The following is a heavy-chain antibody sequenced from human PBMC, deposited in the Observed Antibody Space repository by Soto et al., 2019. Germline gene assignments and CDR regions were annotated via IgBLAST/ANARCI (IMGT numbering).Heavy chain of an antibody. CDR1: GFISSTYS. CDR3: AAEGGFCSGTSCCDGGRYYYYGMDV. J-gene: IGHJ6*02. V-gene: IGHV3-48*02. Sequence: GGSLRLSCAASGFISSTYSMNWVRQAPGKGLEWVSYISGSSSITYYADSVKGRFTVSRDNAKNSLYLQMNSLRDEDTAVYYCAAEGGFCSGTSCCDGGRYYYYGMDVWGQGTTVAASS. D-gene: IGHD2-2*01. CDR2: ISGSSSIT.